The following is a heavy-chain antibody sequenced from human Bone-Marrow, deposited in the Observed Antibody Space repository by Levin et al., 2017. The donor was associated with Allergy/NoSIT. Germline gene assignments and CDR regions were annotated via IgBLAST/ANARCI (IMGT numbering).Heavy chain of an antibody. CDR3: AKVLGNVILGWYFDL. J-gene: IGHJ2*01. Sequence: GESLKISCAASGFTFSSYAMSWVRQAPGKGLEWVSAISGSGGSTYYADSVKGRFTISRDNSKNTLYLQMNSLRAEDTAVYYCAKVLGNVILGWYFDLWGRGTLVTVSS. V-gene: IGHV3-23*01. CDR1: GFTFSSYA. D-gene: IGHD3-16*02. CDR2: ISGSGGST.